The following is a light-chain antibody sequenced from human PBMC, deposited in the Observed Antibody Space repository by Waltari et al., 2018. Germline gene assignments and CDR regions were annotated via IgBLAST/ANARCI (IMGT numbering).Light chain of an antibody. J-gene: IGKJ2*02. V-gene: IGKV3-20*01. CDR3: QQYGRSWST. CDR1: QSVSNY. Sequence: EIVLTQSPGTLSLSPGERATLACRASQSVSNYLAWYQQRPGQAPRLLNDGSSSRATGIPERFSGSGSRTDFTLTISRLEPEDFAVYCCQQYGRSWSTFGQGTKLEIK. CDR2: GSS.